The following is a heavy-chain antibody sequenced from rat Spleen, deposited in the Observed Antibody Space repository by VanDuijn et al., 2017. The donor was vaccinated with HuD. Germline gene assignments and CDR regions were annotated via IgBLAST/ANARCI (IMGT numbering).Heavy chain of an antibody. CDR1: GFTFSDYN. V-gene: IGHV5-7*01. Sequence: EVQLVESGGGLVQPGRSLKLSCAASGFTFSDYNMAWVRQAPKKGLEWVATISYDGSSTYYRDSVKGRFTISRDNAKSTLYLQLDSLRSEDTATYYCTTGGLDYWGQGVMVTVSS. CDR2: ISYDGSST. CDR3: TTGGLDY. D-gene: IGHD4-6*01. J-gene: IGHJ2*01.